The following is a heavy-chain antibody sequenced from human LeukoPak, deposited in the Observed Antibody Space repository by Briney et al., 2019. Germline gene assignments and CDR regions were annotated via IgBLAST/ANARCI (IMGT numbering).Heavy chain of an antibody. V-gene: IGHV1-69*13. J-gene: IGHJ6*04. D-gene: IGHD2-2*01. CDR3: ARDRDIVVVPAAIGYYGMDV. CDR2: IIPMFGTA. Sequence: SVKVSFKGSGGTFIIYGIRWVRQGQGQGREWMGGIIPMFGTAKYAQKFQGTVTITADESPSTAYMELSSLRSEDTAVYYCARDRDIVVVPAAIGYYGMDVWGKGTTVTVSS. CDR1: GGTFIIYG.